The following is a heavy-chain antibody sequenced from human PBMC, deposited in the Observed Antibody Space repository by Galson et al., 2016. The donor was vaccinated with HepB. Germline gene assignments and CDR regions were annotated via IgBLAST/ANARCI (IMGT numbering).Heavy chain of an antibody. Sequence: SLRLSCAASGITFSDSYMTWIRQAPGKGLEWLSYISSSGTTIYYADSVKGRSTISRDNAKNSLYLQMNSLRAEDTAVYYCARVMVDYHYWSNKPKHYYSGMDVWGQGTTVTVSS. CDR2: ISSSGTTI. J-gene: IGHJ6*02. V-gene: IGHV3-11*01. D-gene: IGHD3-3*01. CDR1: GITFSDSY. CDR3: ARVMVDYHYWSNKPKHYYSGMDV.